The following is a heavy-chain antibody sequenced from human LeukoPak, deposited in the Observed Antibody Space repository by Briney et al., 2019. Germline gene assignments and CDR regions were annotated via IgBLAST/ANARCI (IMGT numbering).Heavy chain of an antibody. CDR2: IYSGGST. D-gene: IGHD3-10*01. V-gene: IGHV3-53*01. CDR1: GFTVSSNY. J-gene: IGHJ4*02. Sequence: GGSLRLSCAASGFTVSSNYMSWVRQAPGKGLEWVSVIYSGGSTYYADSVKGRFTISRDNSKNTLYLQMNSLRAEDTAVYYCVREAGGDYFDYWGQGSLVTVSS. CDR3: VREAGGDYFDY.